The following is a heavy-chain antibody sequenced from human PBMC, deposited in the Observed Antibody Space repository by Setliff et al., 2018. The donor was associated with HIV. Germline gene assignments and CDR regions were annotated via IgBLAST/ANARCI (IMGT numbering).Heavy chain of an antibody. V-gene: IGHV4-38-2*02. Sequence: SETLSLTCTVSGYSISSGYYWGWIRQPPGKGLEWIGSIYHSGSTYYNPSLKSRVTISVDTSKNQFSLKLSSVTAADTAIYYCARVADSSGYYHLDYWGQGTLVTVSS. CDR1: GYSISSGYY. CDR2: IYHSGST. CDR3: ARVADSSGYYHLDY. J-gene: IGHJ4*02. D-gene: IGHD3-22*01.